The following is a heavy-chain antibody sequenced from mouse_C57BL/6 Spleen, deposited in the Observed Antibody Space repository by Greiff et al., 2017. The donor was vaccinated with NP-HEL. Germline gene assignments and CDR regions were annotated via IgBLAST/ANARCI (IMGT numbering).Heavy chain of an antibody. Sequence: VQRVESGAELVKPGASVKISCKASGYAFSSYWMNWVKQRPGKGLEWIGQIYPGDGDTNYNGKFKGKATLTADKSSSTAYMQLSSLTSEDSAVYFCARWRYYYGSSDYAMDDWGQGTSVTVSS. D-gene: IGHD1-1*01. CDR3: ARWRYYYGSSDYAMDD. J-gene: IGHJ4*01. CDR1: GYAFSSYW. V-gene: IGHV1-80*01. CDR2: IYPGDGDT.